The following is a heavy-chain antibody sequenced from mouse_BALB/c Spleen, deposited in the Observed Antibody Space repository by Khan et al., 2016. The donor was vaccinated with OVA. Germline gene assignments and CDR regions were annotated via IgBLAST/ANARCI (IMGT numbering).Heavy chain of an antibody. Sequence: EVKLVESGGGLVKPGGSLKVSCAASGFTFSNYAMSWVRQTPEKRLEWVASISTGDTTYYPDSVKGRFTILRDNARNILYLQMSSLRTDDTALYDCARDYWFVYWGQGTLVTVSA. CDR1: GFTFSNYA. V-gene: IGHV5-6-5*01. CDR2: ISTGDTT. J-gene: IGHJ3*01. CDR3: ARDYWFVY.